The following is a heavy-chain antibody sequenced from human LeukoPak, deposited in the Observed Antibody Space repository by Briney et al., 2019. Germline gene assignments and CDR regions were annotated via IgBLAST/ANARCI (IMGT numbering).Heavy chain of an antibody. CDR2: INSDGSST. CDR1: GFTFSSYW. J-gene: IGHJ4*02. Sequence: GGSLRLSCAASGFTFSSYWMHWVRQAPGKGLVWVSRINSDGSSTSYADSVKGRFTISRDNAKNTLYLQINSLRAEDTAVYYCASEEMATISMDYWGQGTLVTVSS. V-gene: IGHV3-74*01. CDR3: ASEEMATISMDY. D-gene: IGHD5-24*01.